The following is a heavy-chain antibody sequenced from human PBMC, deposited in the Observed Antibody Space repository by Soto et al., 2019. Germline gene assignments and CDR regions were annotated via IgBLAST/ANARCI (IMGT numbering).Heavy chain of an antibody. V-gene: IGHV4-39*01. CDR2: LYYSEAT. J-gene: IGHJ5*02. Sequence: PSQTLSLTCTVSGDSVSSSSYYWGWIRQPPGKGLEWIGSLYYSEATYYNPSLKSRVTRSVDTSKNQFSLKLNSVTAADTAVYYCASGLGWFDPWGQGTLVTVSS. CDR3: ASGLGWFDP. CDR1: GDSVSSSSYY.